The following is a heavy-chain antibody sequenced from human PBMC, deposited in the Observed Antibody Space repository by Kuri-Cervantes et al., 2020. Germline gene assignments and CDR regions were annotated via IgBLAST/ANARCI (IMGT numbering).Heavy chain of an antibody. CDR2: ISYEGSNK. J-gene: IGHJ6*03. CDR3: ARGRTEWPSALYYMDV. Sequence: GGSLRLSCAASGFTFSSYAMHWVRQAPGKGLEWVAVISYEGSNKYYADSVKGLFTISRDNYKNTLYLQMNSLRAEDTAVYYCARGRTEWPSALYYMDVWGKGTTVTVSS. CDR1: GFTFSSYA. D-gene: IGHD3-3*01. V-gene: IGHV3-30*07.